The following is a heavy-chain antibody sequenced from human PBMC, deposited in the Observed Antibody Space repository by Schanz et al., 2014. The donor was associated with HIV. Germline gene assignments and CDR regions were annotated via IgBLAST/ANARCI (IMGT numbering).Heavy chain of an antibody. J-gene: IGHJ6*02. Sequence: QVQLVESGGGVVQPGRSLRLSCAVSGFTFSHYAMHWVRQAPGKGLEWVAVISYDGSNKYYADSVKGRFTISRDNSKNTLYLQMNSLRPEDTAVYYCAKDQGYDFWSGYYNYYYMDVWGQGTTVTVSS. CDR3: AKDQGYDFWSGYYNYYYMDV. CDR2: ISYDGSNK. D-gene: IGHD3-3*01. V-gene: IGHV3-30*04. CDR1: GFTFSHYA.